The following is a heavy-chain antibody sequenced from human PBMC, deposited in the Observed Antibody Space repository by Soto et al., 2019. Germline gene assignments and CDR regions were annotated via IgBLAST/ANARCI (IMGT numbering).Heavy chain of an antibody. CDR1: GYTFTGYY. CDR2: IDPNSGGT. CDR3: ARAYSSSWYCIY. V-gene: IGHV1-2*02. D-gene: IGHD6-13*01. Sequence: GASVKVSCKASGYTFTGYYMHWVRQAPGQGLEWMGWIDPNSGGTNYAQKFQGRVTMTRDTSISTAYMELSRLRSDDTAVYYCARAYSSSWYCIYWGQGTLVTVSS. J-gene: IGHJ4*02.